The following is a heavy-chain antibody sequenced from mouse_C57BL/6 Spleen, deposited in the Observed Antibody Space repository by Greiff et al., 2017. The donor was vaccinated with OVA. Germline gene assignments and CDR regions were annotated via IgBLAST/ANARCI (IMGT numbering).Heavy chain of an antibody. CDR3: ARPSLYYDYPAWFAY. Sequence: EVKLQESGPELVKPGASVKIPCKASGYTFTDYNMDWVKQSHGKSLEWIGDINPNNGGTIYNQKFKGKATLTVDKSSSTAYMELRSLTSEDTAVYYCARPSLYYDYPAWFAYWGQGTLVTVSA. V-gene: IGHV1-18*01. CDR2: INPNNGGT. J-gene: IGHJ3*01. D-gene: IGHD2-4*01. CDR1: GYTFTDYN.